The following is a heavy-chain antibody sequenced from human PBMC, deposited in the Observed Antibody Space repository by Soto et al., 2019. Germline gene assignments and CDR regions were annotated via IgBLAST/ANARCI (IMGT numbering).Heavy chain of an antibody. D-gene: IGHD5-12*01. CDR3: ARGGGRYSGYDYGYYYYYYYMDV. V-gene: IGHV4-59*01. CDR2: IYYSGST. Sequence: SETLSLTCTVSGGSISSYYWSWIRQPPGKGLEWIGYIYYSGSTNYNPSLKSRVTISVDTSKNQFSLKLSSVTAADTAVYYCARGGGRYSGYDYGYYYYYYYMDVWGKGTTVTVSS. J-gene: IGHJ6*03. CDR1: GGSISSYY.